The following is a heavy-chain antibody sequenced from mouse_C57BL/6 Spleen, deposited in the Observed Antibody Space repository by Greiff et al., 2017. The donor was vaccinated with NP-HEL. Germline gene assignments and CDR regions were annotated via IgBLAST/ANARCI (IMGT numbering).Heavy chain of an antibody. Sequence: QVQLQQPGAELVKPGASVKLSCKASGYTFTSYWMHWVKQRPGQGLEWIGMIHPNSGSTNYNEKFKSKATLTVDKSSSTAYMQLSSLTSEDSAVYYCARSGDIYDGYPHWYFDVWGTGTTVTVSS. J-gene: IGHJ1*03. CDR1: GYTFTSYW. D-gene: IGHD2-3*01. CDR2: IHPNSGST. V-gene: IGHV1-64*01. CDR3: ARSGDIYDGYPHWYFDV.